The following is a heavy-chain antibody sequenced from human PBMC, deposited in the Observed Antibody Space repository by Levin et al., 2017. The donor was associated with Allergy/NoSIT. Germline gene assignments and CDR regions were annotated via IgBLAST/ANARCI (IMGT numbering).Heavy chain of an antibody. CDR2: ITGSGGST. J-gene: IGHJ4*02. D-gene: IGHD3-3*01. CDR1: GFAFNNYA. Sequence: GESLKISCAASGFAFNNYAMNWVRQAPGKGLEWVSGITGSGGSTYYADSVQGRFTISRDNSKNTFYLQMNSLRAEDTAVYYCAKGGYYSDNRNYYQLAKIFEGWGQGTLVTVSS. V-gene: IGHV3-23*01. CDR3: AKGGYYSDNRNYYQLAKIFEG.